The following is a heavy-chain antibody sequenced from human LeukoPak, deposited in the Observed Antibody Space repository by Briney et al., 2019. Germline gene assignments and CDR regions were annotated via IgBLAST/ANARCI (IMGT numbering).Heavy chain of an antibody. V-gene: IGHV3-23*01. CDR2: ISASGGST. Sequence: GGSLRLSCAASGFTFSNYAMSWVRQAPGKGLEWVSGISASGGSTYYADSVKGRFTISRDNSKNTLYLQMNGLRAEDTAVYYCAKDISGLPEYFQHWGQGTLVTVSS. CDR1: GFTFSNYA. CDR3: AKDISGLPEYFQH. D-gene: IGHD3-10*01. J-gene: IGHJ1*01.